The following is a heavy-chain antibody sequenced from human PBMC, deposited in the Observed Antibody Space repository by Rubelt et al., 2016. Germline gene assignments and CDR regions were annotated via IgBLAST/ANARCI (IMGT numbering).Heavy chain of an antibody. J-gene: IGHJ4*02. Sequence: EVQVLESGGGLVQPGGSLRLSCSASGFTFSNFAMSWVRQAPGQGLQWVSGISGSGDIPYYADSVKGRFTISRDNSQSTLDLQMNSLGAEDTAIYYCAKDLRWGFDYWGQGTLVTVSS. CDR1: GFTFSNFA. CDR3: AKDLRWGFDY. D-gene: IGHD4-23*01. V-gene: IGHV3-23*01. CDR2: ISGSGDIP.